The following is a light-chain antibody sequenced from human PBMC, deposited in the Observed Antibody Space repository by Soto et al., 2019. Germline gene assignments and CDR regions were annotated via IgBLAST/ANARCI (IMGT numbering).Light chain of an antibody. CDR3: QQTSSFPLT. CDR1: QSISNY. J-gene: IGKJ1*01. Sequence: DIQMTQSPSSLSASVGDRVTITCRASQSISNYSNWYQQKPGKAPELLIYVASTLQSGVPSRFSGSASGTEFTLAINSLQPEDFATYYCQQTSSFPLTFGQGTKVELK. V-gene: IGKV1-39*01. CDR2: VAS.